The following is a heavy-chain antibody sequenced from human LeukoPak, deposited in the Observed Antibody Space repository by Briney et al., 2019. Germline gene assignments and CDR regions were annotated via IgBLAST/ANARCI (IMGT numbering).Heavy chain of an antibody. V-gene: IGHV3-48*03. CDR3: ARDKNDAFDI. CDR2: ISSSGSTI. Sequence: GGSLRLSCAASGFTFSSYEMNWVRQAPGKGLEWVSYISSSGSTIYYADSVKGRFTTSRDNAKNSLYLQMNSLRAEDTAVYYCARDKNDAFDIWGQGTMVTVSS. J-gene: IGHJ3*02. CDR1: GFTFSSYE.